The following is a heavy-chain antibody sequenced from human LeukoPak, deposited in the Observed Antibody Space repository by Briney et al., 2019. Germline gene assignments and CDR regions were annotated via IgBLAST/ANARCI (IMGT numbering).Heavy chain of an antibody. CDR3: ARDFDDSSGWYGEGFDY. V-gene: IGHV3-7*01. Sequence: PGGSLRLSCAASGFTFSSYWMSWVRQAPGKGLEWVANIKQDGSEKYYVDSVKGRFTISRDNAKNSLYLQMNSLRAEDTAVYYCARDFDDSSGWYGEGFDYWGQGTLVTVSS. CDR1: GFTFSSYW. J-gene: IGHJ4*02. D-gene: IGHD6-19*01. CDR2: IKQDGSEK.